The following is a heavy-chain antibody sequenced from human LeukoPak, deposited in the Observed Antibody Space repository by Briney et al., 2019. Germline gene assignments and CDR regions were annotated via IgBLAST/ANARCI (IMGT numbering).Heavy chain of an antibody. CDR1: GFSFISYS. CDR2: ISSSSDYI. Sequence: GGSLRLSCAASGFSFISYSMNWVRQAPGKGLEWVSSISSSSDYIYHADSVKGRFTISRDNPKKSLYLQMNSLRAEDTAVYYCAKVPTAAGIIDFDYWGQGTLVTVSS. V-gene: IGHV3-21*04. CDR3: AKVPTAAGIIDFDY. J-gene: IGHJ4*02. D-gene: IGHD6-13*01.